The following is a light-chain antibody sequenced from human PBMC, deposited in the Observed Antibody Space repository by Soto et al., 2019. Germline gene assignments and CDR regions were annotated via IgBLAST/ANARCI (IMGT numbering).Light chain of an antibody. J-gene: IGKJ1*01. CDR2: GAS. CDR1: QSVSSGY. CDR3: QQYGTSPWT. Sequence: EIVLTQSPGTLSLSTGERATLSCRASQSVSSGYLAWYQQKPGQAPRLLIYGASIRAAGIPDRFSGSGSGADFTLTISRLEPEDFAVYYCQQYGTSPWTFGQGTKVDI. V-gene: IGKV3-20*01.